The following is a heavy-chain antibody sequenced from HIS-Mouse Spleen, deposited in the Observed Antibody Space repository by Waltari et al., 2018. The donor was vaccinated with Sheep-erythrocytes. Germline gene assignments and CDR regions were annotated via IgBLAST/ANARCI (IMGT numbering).Heavy chain of an antibody. D-gene: IGHD5-12*01. CDR3: ARGHYSGYDFDY. V-gene: IGHV1-8*01. J-gene: IGHJ4*02. Sequence: VQLVQSGAEVRKLGASGKFSCKASGYTCPIYEINGGQQATGQGLEWMGWMNPNSGNTGYAQKFQGRVTMTRNTSISTAYMELSSLRSEDTAVYYCARGHYSGYDFDYWGQGTLVTVSS. CDR1: GYTCPIYE. CDR2: MNPNSGNT.